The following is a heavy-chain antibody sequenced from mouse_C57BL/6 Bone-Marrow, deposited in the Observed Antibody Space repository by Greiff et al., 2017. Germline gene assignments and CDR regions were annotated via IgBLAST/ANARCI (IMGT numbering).Heavy chain of an antibody. V-gene: IGHV1-31*01. J-gene: IGHJ2*01. CDR2: IYPYNGVS. CDR1: GYSFTGYY. Sequence: EVQGVESGPELVKPGASVKISCKASGYSFTGYYMHWVKQSHGNILDWIGYIYPYNGVSSYNQKFKGKATLTVDKSSSTAYMELRRLTSEDSAVYYCARRTTVVAFDYWGQGTTLTVSS. D-gene: IGHD1-1*01. CDR3: ARRTTVVAFDY.